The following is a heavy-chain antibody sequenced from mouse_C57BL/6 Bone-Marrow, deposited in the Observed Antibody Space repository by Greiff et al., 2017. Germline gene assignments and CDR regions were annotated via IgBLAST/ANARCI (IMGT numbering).Heavy chain of an antibody. V-gene: IGHV1-15*01. D-gene: IGHD1-1*01. J-gene: IGHJ4*01. CDR2: IDPETGGT. CDR1: GYTFTDYA. CDR3: TRDYGSSYYAMDY. Sequence: QVQLKESGAELVRPGASVTLSCKASGYTFTDYAMHWVKQTPVHGLEWIGAIDPETGGTAYNQKFKGKAILTADKSSSTAYMELRSLTSEDSAVYYCTRDYGSSYYAMDYWGQGTSVTVSS.